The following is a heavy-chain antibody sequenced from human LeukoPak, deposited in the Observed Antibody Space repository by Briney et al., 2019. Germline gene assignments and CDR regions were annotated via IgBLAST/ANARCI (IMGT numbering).Heavy chain of an antibody. V-gene: IGHV4-34*01. CDR1: GGSFSGYY. D-gene: IGHD6-19*01. Sequence: SETLSLTCAVYGGSFSGYYWSWIRQPPGKGLEWIGEINHSGSTNYSPSLKSRVTISVDTSKNQFSLKLSSVTAADTAVYYCARGRGYSSGWGKYWGQGTLVTVSS. CDR3: ARGRGYSSGWGKY. J-gene: IGHJ4*02. CDR2: INHSGST.